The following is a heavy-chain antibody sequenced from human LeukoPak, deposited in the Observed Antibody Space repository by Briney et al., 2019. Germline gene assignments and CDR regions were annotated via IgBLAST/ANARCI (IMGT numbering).Heavy chain of an antibody. D-gene: IGHD3-3*01. Sequence: SETLSLTCAVSGYSISSGYYWGWIRQPPGKGLEWIGSIYHSGSTYYNPSPKSRVTISVDTSKYQFSLKLSSVTAADTAVYYCARRGWSGYSNNWFDPWGQGTLVTVSS. CDR3: ARRGWSGYSNNWFDP. CDR2: IYHSGST. J-gene: IGHJ5*02. CDR1: GYSISSGYY. V-gene: IGHV4-38-2*01.